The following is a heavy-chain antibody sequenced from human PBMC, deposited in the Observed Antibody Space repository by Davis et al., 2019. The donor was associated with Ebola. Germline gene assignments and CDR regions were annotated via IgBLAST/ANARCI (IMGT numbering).Heavy chain of an antibody. CDR3: ARVPWLAYFDY. J-gene: IGHJ4*02. CDR2: ISRSSSTI. V-gene: IGHV3-48*04. CDR1: GFTFSSYC. D-gene: IGHD6-19*01. Sequence: GESLKISCAASGFTFSSYCMNWVRQAPGKGLEWVSYISRSSSTIYYADSVKGRFTISRDNAKNTLYLQMNSLRAEDTAVYYCARVPWLAYFDYWGQGTLVTVSS.